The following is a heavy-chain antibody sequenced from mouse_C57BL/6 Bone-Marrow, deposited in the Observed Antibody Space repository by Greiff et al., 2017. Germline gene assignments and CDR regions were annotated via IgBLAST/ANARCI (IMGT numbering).Heavy chain of an antibody. D-gene: IGHD2-10*02. J-gene: IGHJ1*03. CDR2: IYPGSGST. V-gene: IGHV1-55*01. CDR3: ARKGYGNYYWYFDV. CDR1: GYTFTSYW. Sequence: QVQLKQPGAELVKPGASVKMSCKASGYTFTSYWITWVKQRPGQGLEWIGDIYPGSGSTNYNEKFKSKATLTVDTSSSTAYMQLSSLTSEDSAVYYCARKGYGNYYWYFDVWGTGTTVTVSS.